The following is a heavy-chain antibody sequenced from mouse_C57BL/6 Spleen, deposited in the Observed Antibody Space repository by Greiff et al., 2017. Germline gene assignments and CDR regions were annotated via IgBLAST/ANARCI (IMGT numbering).Heavy chain of an antibody. V-gene: IGHV1-64*01. CDR1: GYTFTSYW. D-gene: IGHD1-1*01. J-gene: IGHJ1*03. CDR3: ARSGGYYGSSFWYFDV. Sequence: VQLQQPGAELVKPGASVKLSCKASGYTFTSYWMHWVKQRPGQGLEWIGMIHPNSGSTNYNEKFKSKATLTEDKSSSTAYMQLSSLTSEDSAVYYCARSGGYYGSSFWYFDVWGTGTTVTVSS. CDR2: IHPNSGST.